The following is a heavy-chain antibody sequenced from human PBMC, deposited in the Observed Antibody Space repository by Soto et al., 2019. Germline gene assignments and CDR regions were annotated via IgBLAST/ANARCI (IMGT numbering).Heavy chain of an antibody. CDR2: IIPIFGTA. CDR1: GGTFSSYA. J-gene: IGHJ6*02. Sequence: ASVKVSCNASGGTFSSYAISWVRQAPGQGLEWMGGIIPIFGTANYAQKFQGRVTITADESTSTAYMELSSLRSEDTAVYYCARGGVVPAAYYYGMDVWGQGTTVTVSS. D-gene: IGHD2-2*01. V-gene: IGHV1-69*13. CDR3: ARGGVVPAAYYYGMDV.